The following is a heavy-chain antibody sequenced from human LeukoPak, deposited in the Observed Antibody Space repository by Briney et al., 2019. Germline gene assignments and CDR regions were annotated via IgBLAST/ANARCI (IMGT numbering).Heavy chain of an antibody. Sequence: KPSETLSLTCAVYGESFSGYYWSWIRQPPGKGLEWIGEINHSGSTNYNPSLKSRVTISVDTSKNQFSLKLSSVTAADTAVYYCAGTPVVTQEGFDYWGQGTLVTVSS. D-gene: IGHD4-23*01. V-gene: IGHV4-34*01. CDR2: INHSGST. J-gene: IGHJ4*02. CDR1: GESFSGYY. CDR3: AGTPVVTQEGFDY.